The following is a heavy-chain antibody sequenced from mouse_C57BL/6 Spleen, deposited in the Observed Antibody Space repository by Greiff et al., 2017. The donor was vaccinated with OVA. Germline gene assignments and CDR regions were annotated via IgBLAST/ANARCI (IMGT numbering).Heavy chain of an antibody. CDR3: ARDAYGSLDY. D-gene: IGHD2-1*01. V-gene: IGHV3-6*01. Sequence: EVQLQQSGPGLVKPSQSLSLTCSVTGYSITSGYYWNWIRQFPGNKLEWMGYISYDGSNNYNPSLKNRISITRDTSKNQFFLKLNSVTTEDTATYYCARDAYGSLDYWGQGTTLTVSS. CDR1: GYSITSGYY. CDR2: ISYDGSN. J-gene: IGHJ2*01.